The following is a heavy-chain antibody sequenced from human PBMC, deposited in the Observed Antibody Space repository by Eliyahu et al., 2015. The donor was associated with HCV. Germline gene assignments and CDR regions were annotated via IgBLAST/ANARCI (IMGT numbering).Heavy chain of an antibody. CDR3: ARDRGWFGELLQYFQH. D-gene: IGHD3-10*01. CDR2: IYHSGGT. J-gene: IGHJ1*01. V-gene: IGHV4-38-2*02. CDR1: GYSISSGYY. Sequence: QVQLQESGPGLVKPSETLSLTCAVSGYSISSGYYWGWIRQPPGKGLEWIGSIYHSGGTYYNPSLKSRVTISVDTSKNQFSLKLSSVTAADTAVYYCARDRGWFGELLQYFQHWGQGTLVTVSS.